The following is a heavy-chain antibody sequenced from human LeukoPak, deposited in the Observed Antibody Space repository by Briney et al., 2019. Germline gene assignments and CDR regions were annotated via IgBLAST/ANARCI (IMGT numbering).Heavy chain of an antibody. CDR2: INQGEGEK. J-gene: IGHJ5*02. V-gene: IGHV3-7*03. D-gene: IGHD5-24*01. CDR3: VKQFVDI. CDR1: GFTFSSHW. Sequence: GGSLRLSCVDSGFTFSSHWMSWVRQAPGKGLEWVANINQGEGEKYYVDSVKGRFTISRDNAKKSLFLQMNSLRAEDTAVYYCVKQFVDIWGQGTLVTVSP.